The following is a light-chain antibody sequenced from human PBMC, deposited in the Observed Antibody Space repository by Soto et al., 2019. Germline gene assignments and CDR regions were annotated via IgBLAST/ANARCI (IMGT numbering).Light chain of an antibody. Sequence: EIVMTQSPATLSVSPGERATLSCRASQSVSSNLAWYQQKPGQAPRLLIYGASTRATGIPARFSGSGSGTEFPLTIRSLQSEDVAVYYCQQYNNWGTFGQGTKVEIK. CDR3: QQYNNWGT. J-gene: IGKJ1*01. CDR2: GAS. V-gene: IGKV3-15*01. CDR1: QSVSSN.